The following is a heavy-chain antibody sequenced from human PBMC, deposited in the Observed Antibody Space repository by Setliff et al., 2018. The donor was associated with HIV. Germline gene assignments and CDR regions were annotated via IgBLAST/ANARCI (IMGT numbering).Heavy chain of an antibody. J-gene: IGHJ6*02. V-gene: IGHV4-34*01. D-gene: IGHD2-2*01. CDR3: ARGGCSSTSCYNYYYYGMDV. CDR1: GGSFSGYY. Sequence: SETLSLTCAVYGGSFSGYYWSWIRQPPGKGLEWIGEISQGGTTNYSPSLESRVTVSVDTSKNQFSLKLSSVTAADTAVYYCARGGCSSTSCYNYYYYGMDVWGQGTTVTVSS. CDR2: ISQGGTT.